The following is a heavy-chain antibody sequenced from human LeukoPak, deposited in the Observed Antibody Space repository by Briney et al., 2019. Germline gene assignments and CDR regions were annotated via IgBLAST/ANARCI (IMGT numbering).Heavy chain of an antibody. CDR3: ARVRHLFAGGRHSGYRGGFDY. D-gene: IGHD5-12*01. CDR1: GYSLSSGYY. CDR2: TYHSGST. J-gene: IGHJ4*02. Sequence: PSETLSLTCAVSGYSLSSGYYWGWIRQPPRRGLEWIGSTYHSGSTYYNPSLKSRVTISVDTSKNQFSLKLSSVTAADTAVYYCARVRHLFAGGRHSGYRGGFDYWGQGTLVTVSS. V-gene: IGHV4-38-2*01.